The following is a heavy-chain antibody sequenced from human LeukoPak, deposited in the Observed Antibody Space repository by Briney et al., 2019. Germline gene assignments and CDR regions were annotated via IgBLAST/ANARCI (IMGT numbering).Heavy chain of an antibody. CDR2: IYYSGST. D-gene: IGHD4-23*01. V-gene: IGHV4-59*01. Sequence: SETLSLTCTVSGGSISSYYWSWIRQPPGKGLEWIGYIYYSGSTNYNPSLKSRVTISVDTSKNQFSLKLSSVTAADTAVYYCARRLDLLIYGGGDYFDYWGQGTLVTVSS. CDR3: ARRLDLLIYGGGDYFDY. CDR1: GGSISSYY. J-gene: IGHJ4*02.